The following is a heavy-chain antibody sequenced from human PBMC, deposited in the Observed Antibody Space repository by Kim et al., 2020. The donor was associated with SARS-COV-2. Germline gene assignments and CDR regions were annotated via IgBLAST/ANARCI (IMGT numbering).Heavy chain of an antibody. J-gene: IGHJ4*02. D-gene: IGHD3-22*01. Sequence: NPYHKRRVTISVDTSKNQFSRKLSSVTAADTAVYYCARSYYYVSSGYWVYWGQGTLVTVSS. CDR3: ARSYYYVSSGYWVY. V-gene: IGHV4-59*01.